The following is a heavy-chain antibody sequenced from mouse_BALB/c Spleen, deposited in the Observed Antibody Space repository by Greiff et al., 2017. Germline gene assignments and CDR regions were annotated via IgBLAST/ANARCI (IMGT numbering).Heavy chain of an antibody. D-gene: IGHD3-2*01. CDR2: INPSNGRT. CDR1: GYTFTSYW. Sequence: QVQLQQPGAELVKPGASVKLSCKASGYTFTSYWMHWVKQRPGQGLEWIGEINPSNGRTNYNEKFKSKATLTVDKSSSTAYMQLSSLTSEDSAVYYCASQTARATYFAYWGQGTLVTVSA. J-gene: IGHJ3*01. V-gene: IGHV1S81*02. CDR3: ASQTARATYFAY.